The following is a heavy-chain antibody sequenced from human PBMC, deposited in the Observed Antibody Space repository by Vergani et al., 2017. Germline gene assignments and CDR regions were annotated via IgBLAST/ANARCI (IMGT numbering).Heavy chain of an antibody. CDR1: GGSFSGYY. CDR3: ARRLYYDDAFDI. J-gene: IGHJ3*02. D-gene: IGHD3-22*01. CDR2: INHSGST. Sequence: QVQLQQWGAGLLKPSETLSLTCAVYGGSFSGYYWSWIRQPPGKGLEWIGEINHSGSTNYNPSLKSRVTISVATSKNQFSLKLSSVTAADTAVYYCARRLYYDDAFDIWGQGTMVTVSS. V-gene: IGHV4-34*01.